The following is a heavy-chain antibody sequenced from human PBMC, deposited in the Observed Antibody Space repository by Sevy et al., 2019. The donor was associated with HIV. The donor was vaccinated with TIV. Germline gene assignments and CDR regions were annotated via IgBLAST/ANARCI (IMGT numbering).Heavy chain of an antibody. V-gene: IGHV3-7*01. CDR1: GFSFHAYW. D-gene: IGHD6-13*01. CDR3: ARAIAAAVGF. J-gene: IGHJ4*02. Sequence: GGSLRLSCAGSGFSFHAYWMHWVRQAPGKGLEWLANINQDGSTNYYADSVKGRFTISRDNAKNLVYLQMNSLRPEDTGLYYCARAIAAAVGFWGQGTLVTVSS. CDR2: INQDGSTN.